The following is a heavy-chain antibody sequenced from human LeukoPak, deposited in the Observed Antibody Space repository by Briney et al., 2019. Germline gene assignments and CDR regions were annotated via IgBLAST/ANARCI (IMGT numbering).Heavy chain of an antibody. CDR2: ISSGSSYI. V-gene: IGHV3-21*01. CDR1: GFTFNNFN. CDR3: ARQLADPRYDAFDI. J-gene: IGHJ3*02. Sequence: GGSLRLSCAASGFTFNNFNMNWVRQARGKGLEWVSSISSGSSYIYYADSVKGRFTISRDNAKNSLYLQMNSLRAEDTAVYYCARQLADPRYDAFDIWSQGTMVTVSS. D-gene: IGHD5-18*01.